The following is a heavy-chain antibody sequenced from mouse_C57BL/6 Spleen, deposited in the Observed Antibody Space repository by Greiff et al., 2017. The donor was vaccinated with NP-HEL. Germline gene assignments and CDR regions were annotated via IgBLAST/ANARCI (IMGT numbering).Heavy chain of an antibody. Sequence: QVQLKESGAELVKPGASVKMSCKASGYTFTTYPIEWMKQNHGKSLEWIGNFHPYNDDTKYNEKFKGKATLTVEKSSSTVYLELSRLTSDDSAVYYCARGIHGSDWYFDVWGTGTTVTVSS. CDR3: ARGIHGSDWYFDV. J-gene: IGHJ1*03. CDR1: GYTFTTYP. D-gene: IGHD1-1*01. CDR2: FHPYNDDT. V-gene: IGHV1-47*01.